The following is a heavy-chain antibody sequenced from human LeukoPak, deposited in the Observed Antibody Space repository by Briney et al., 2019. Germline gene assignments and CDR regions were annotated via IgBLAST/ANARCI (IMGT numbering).Heavy chain of an antibody. D-gene: IGHD2-8*01. J-gene: IGHJ3*02. Sequence: PGGSLQISCQGSGYIFTTYWIGWVRQLPGKGREWMGIIYPADSETRLSPSFQGQVTISADKSLSTAYLQWSSLKASDTAIYYCARSGQGVFDIWGQGTMVTVSS. CDR1: GYIFTTYW. CDR3: ARSGQGVFDI. V-gene: IGHV5-51*01. CDR2: IYPADSET.